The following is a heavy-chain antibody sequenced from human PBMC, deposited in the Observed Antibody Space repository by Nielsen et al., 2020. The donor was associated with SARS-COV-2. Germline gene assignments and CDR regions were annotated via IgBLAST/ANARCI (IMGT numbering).Heavy chain of an antibody. CDR1: GFTFSSYA. CDR2: FSTTGGTT. CDR3: ARGNGWGSYFDY. D-gene: IGHD7-27*01. J-gene: IGHJ4*02. V-gene: IGHV3-23*01. Sequence: GESLEISCAASGFTFSSYAMSWVRQAPGKGLEWVSGFSTTGGTTYYADSVKGRFTISRDNSKNTLYLQMNSLRAEDTAVYYCARGNGWGSYFDYWGQGTLVTVSS.